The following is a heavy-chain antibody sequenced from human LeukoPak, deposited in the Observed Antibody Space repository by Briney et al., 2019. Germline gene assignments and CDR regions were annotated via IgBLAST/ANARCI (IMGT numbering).Heavy chain of an antibody. D-gene: IGHD6-13*01. J-gene: IGHJ5*02. CDR3: ARVGQQLWFDP. Sequence: ETLSLTFTVSGGSISSYYWSWIRQPAGKGLEWIGRIYTSGSTNYNPSLKSRVTMSVDTSKNQFSLKLSSVTAADTAVYHCARVGQQLWFDPWGQGTLVTVSS. CDR1: GGSISSYY. V-gene: IGHV4-4*07. CDR2: IYTSGST.